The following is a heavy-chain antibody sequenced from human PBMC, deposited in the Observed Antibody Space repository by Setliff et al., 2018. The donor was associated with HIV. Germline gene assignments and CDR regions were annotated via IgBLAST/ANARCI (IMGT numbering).Heavy chain of an antibody. V-gene: IGHV4-39*07. CDR1: GGSISSSSYF. CDR3: ASTARYYDLLTGYYNQGYFDH. D-gene: IGHD3-9*01. Sequence: PSETLSLTCTVSGGSISSSSYFWGWIRQPPGKGLEWIGSMHYSGTTYYNLSLKSRVTISADTSKKQFSLRVNSVTAADTAVYYCASTARYYDLLTGYYNQGYFDHWGRGTLVTVSS. CDR2: MHYSGTT. J-gene: IGHJ4*01.